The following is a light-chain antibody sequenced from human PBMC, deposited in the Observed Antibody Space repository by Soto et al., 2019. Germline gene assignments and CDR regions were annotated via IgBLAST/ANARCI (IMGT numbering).Light chain of an antibody. J-gene: IGKJ1*01. V-gene: IGKV3-20*01. Sequence: IVLTQSPGTLSLSPGERATLSCRASQSVSSSYLAWYQQKPGQAPRLLIYGASSRATGIPERFSGSGSGTDFTLTISRLEPEDFAMYYCQQYGSLGTFGQGTKVEIK. CDR3: QQYGSLGT. CDR2: GAS. CDR1: QSVSSSY.